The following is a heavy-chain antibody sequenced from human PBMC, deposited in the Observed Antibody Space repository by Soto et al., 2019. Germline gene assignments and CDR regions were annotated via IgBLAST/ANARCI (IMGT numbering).Heavy chain of an antibody. V-gene: IGHV4-59*02. CDR1: GDSVSSYY. CDR2: IYLSGST. Sequence: SETLSLTCSVSGDSVSSYYWSWIRQPPGKGLEWIGYIYLSGSTSYNPSLKSRVSISLHTSRNQFSLKLSSVTAADTAVYYCAIWVLRYYSYSMDVRYPAPTVTL. J-gene: IGHJ6*02. CDR3: AIWVLRYYSYSMDV. D-gene: IGHD3-10*01.